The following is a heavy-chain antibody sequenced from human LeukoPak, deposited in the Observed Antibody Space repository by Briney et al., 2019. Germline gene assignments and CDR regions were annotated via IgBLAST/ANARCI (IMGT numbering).Heavy chain of an antibody. Sequence: SETLSLTCTVSGGSVSSYYWNWIRQPPGKGLEWIGYIYYSGRTNYNPSLRRRVTISVDTSKNQFSLKLSSVTAADTAVYYCARGWASGSYYNYWGQGTLVTVSS. J-gene: IGHJ4*02. D-gene: IGHD1-26*01. V-gene: IGHV4-59*02. CDR1: GGSVSSYY. CDR2: IYYSGRT. CDR3: ARGWASGSYYNY.